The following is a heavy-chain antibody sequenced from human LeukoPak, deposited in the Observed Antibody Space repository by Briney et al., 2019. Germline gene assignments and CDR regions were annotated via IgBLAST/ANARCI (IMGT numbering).Heavy chain of an antibody. CDR3: ARGSPVTTVALDY. CDR1: GGTYSSYT. D-gene: IGHD4-17*01. CDR2: IIPILGIA. V-gene: IGHV1-69*02. J-gene: IGHJ4*02. Sequence: GSSVKVSCKASGGTYSSYTISWVRQAPGQGLERLGRIIPILGIANYAQKFQGRVTITADKSTSTAYMELSSLRSEDTAVYYCARGSPVTTVALDYWGQGTLVTVSS.